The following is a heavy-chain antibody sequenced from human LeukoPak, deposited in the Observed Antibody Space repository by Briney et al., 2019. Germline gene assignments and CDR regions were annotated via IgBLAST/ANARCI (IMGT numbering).Heavy chain of an antibody. Sequence: GGSLRLSCAASGFTFSSYAMSWVRRAPGKGLEWVSAISGSGLSTYYADSVKGRFTISRDNSQNTLYLQMNSLRAEDTAVYYCAKTLSSGYLFDYWGQGTLVTVSS. D-gene: IGHD3-22*01. J-gene: IGHJ4*02. CDR1: GFTFSSYA. V-gene: IGHV3-23*01. CDR3: AKTLSSGYLFDY. CDR2: ISGSGLST.